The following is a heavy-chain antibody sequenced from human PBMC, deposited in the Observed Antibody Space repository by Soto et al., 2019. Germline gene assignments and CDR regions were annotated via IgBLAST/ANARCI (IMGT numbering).Heavy chain of an antibody. V-gene: IGHV5-51*01. CDR1: GYIFTNYW. CDR3: ARLPNIFDFDN. D-gene: IGHD2-21*01. CDR2: IYHGDSDT. J-gene: IGHJ4*01. Sequence: ESLKISCQVSGYIFTNYWIVWLRQMPGKVLEWMGIIYHGDSDTRYSPSFQGQVTISADKSISTAYLQWSSLKASDTAMYYCARLPNIFDFDNWGHGTLVTVSS.